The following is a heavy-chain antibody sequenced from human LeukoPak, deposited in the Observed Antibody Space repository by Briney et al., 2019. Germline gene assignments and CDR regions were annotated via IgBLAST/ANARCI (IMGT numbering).Heavy chain of an antibody. CDR3: ASSGYYYGYYYYYMDG. D-gene: IGHD3-22*01. CDR1: GGSISSSSYY. J-gene: IGHJ6*03. CDR2: IYYSGST. V-gene: IGHV4-39*01. Sequence: SETLSLTCTVSGGSISSSSYYWGWIRQPPGKGLEWIGSIYYSGSTYYYPSLKSRVTISVDTSKNQFSLKLSSVTAADTAVYYCASSGYYYGYYYYYMDGWGKGTTVTVSS.